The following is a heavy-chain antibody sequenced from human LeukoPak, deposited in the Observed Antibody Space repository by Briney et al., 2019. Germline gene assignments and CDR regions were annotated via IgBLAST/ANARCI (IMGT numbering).Heavy chain of an antibody. CDR3: ARAVVGPYYFDY. CDR2: FYTSGST. Sequence: SETLSLTCTVSGGSISGYYWSWTRQPAGKGLEWIGHFYTSGSTNYNPSLKSRVTMSVDTSKNQFSLKLNSVTAADTAVYYCARAVVGPYYFDYWGQGTLVTVSS. CDR1: GGSISGYY. V-gene: IGHV4-4*07. J-gene: IGHJ4*02. D-gene: IGHD2-15*01.